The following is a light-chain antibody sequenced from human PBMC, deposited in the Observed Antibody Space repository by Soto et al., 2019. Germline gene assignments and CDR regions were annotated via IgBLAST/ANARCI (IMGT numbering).Light chain of an antibody. J-gene: IGLJ3*02. CDR2: LNNYGSH. CDR1: SGHSSYA. CDR3: LTLVTGSCV. V-gene: IGLV4-69*01. Sequence: QPVLTQSPSASASLGASVKLTCTLSSGHSSYAIAWHQQRSEKGPRYLMKLNNYGSHIKGDGIHDRFSGSSSGAERYLTVSSLQAEGEADYYCLTLVTGSCVFGGGTKLTVL.